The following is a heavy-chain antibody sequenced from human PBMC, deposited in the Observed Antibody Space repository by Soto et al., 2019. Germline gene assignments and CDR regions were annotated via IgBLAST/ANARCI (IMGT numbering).Heavy chain of an antibody. J-gene: IGHJ6*02. CDR2: ISYDGSNK. CDR3: AKDGGDGYGMDV. CDR1: GFTFSSYG. V-gene: IGHV3-30*18. Sequence: GVSLRLSCAASGFTFSSYGMHWVRQAPGKGLEWVAVISYDGSNKYYADSVKGRFTISRDNSKNTLYLQMNSLRAEDTAVYYCAKDGGDGYGMDVWGQGTTVTVSS. D-gene: IGHD3-10*01.